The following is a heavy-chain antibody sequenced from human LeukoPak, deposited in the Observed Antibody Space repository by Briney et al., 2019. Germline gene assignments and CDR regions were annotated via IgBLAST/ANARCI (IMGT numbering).Heavy chain of an antibody. CDR2: IIPIFGTA. Sequence: GASVKVSCKASGGTFSSYAISWVRQAPGQGLEWMGGIIPIFGTANYAQKFQGRVTITADKSTSTAYMELSSLRSEDTAVYYCARVNWFGELSGYYYYMDVWGKGTTVTISS. V-gene: IGHV1-69*06. D-gene: IGHD3-10*01. CDR3: ARVNWFGELSGYYYYMDV. CDR1: GGTFSSYA. J-gene: IGHJ6*03.